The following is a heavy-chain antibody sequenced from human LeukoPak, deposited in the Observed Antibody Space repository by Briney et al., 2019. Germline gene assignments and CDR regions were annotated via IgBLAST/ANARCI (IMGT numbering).Heavy chain of an antibody. CDR1: GFTFSSYD. V-gene: IGHV3-13*01. J-gene: IGHJ2*01. D-gene: IGHD3-22*01. Sequence: PGGSLRLSCAASGFTFSSYDMHWVRQATGKGLEWVSAIGTAGDTYYPGSVKGRFTISRENAKNSLYLQMNSLRAGDTAVYYCARGPYYYDSSGYSHWYFDLWGRGTQVTVSS. CDR3: ARGPYYYDSSGYSHWYFDL. CDR2: IGTAGDT.